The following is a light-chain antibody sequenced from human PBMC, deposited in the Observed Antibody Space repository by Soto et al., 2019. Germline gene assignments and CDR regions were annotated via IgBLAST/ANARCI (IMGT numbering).Light chain of an antibody. CDR1: QGIRND. CDR3: LQEYRYPLT. CDR2: AAS. J-gene: IGKJ4*01. V-gene: IGKV1-6*01. Sequence: AIQLTQSPASLSASVGDRVTITCRASQGIRNDLGWFQQKPGKGPKLLIYAASSLQTGVPSRFSGSGSGTYFTLTISSLQVEDFATYYCLQEYRYPLTFGGGTKVEI.